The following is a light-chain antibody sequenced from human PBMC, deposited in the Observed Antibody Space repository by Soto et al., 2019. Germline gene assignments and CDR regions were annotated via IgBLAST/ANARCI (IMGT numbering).Light chain of an antibody. CDR1: QSISSW. J-gene: IGKJ2*01. CDR3: QQYNSYST. CDR2: DAS. Sequence: DIQMTQSPSTLSASVGDRVTITCRAIQSISSWLAWYQQKPGKAPKLLIYDASSLESGVPSRFSGSGSGTEFTLTISSLHPDDFATYYCQQYNSYSTFGQGTKLEIK. V-gene: IGKV1-5*01.